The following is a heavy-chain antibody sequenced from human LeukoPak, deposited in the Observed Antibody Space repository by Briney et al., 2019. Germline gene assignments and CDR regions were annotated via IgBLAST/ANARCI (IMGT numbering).Heavy chain of an antibody. V-gene: IGHV3-48*04. J-gene: IGHJ4*02. CDR1: GFTFSIYS. CDR2: ISSSSSTI. CDR3: ASSGSYSVIDC. D-gene: IGHD1-26*01. Sequence: GGSLRLSCAASGFTFSIYSMNWVRQAPGKGLEWVSYISSSSSTIYYADSVKGRFTISRDNAKNSLYLQMNSLRAEDTAVYYCASSGSYSVIDCWGQGTLVTVSS.